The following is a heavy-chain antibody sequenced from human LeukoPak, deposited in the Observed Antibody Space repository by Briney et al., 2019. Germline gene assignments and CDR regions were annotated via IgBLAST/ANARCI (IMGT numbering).Heavy chain of an antibody. CDR3: ARSRSGVTTIVDC. V-gene: IGHV3-53*01. CDR2: IYSGGGT. Sequence: GGSLRLSCAASGFTVSDSYMSWVRQAPGKGLEWVSFIYSGGGTNYADSVKGRFTISRDKSKSTLFLQMNSLRAEDTAVYYCARSRSGVTTIVDCWGQGTLVTVSS. CDR1: GFTVSDSY. J-gene: IGHJ4*02. D-gene: IGHD5-12*01.